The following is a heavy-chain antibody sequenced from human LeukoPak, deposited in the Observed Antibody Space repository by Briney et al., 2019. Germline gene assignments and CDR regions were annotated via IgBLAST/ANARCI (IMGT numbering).Heavy chain of an antibody. J-gene: IGHJ4*02. CDR2: IYYSGST. V-gene: IGHV4-39*01. CDR3: ARHGHALRV. Sequence: PSQTLSLTCTVSGGSISSGSYYWGWIRQPPGKGLEWIGSIYYSGSTYYNPSLKSRVTISVDTSKNQFSLKLSSVTAADTAVYYCARHGHALRVWGQGTLVTVSS. CDR1: GGSISSGSYY.